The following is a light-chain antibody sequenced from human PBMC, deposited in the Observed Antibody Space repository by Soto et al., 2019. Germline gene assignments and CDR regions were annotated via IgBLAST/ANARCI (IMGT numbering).Light chain of an antibody. J-gene: IGKJ4*01. CDR2: AAS. Sequence: LSPSLGARVTIICRASQSISSYLNWYQQKPGKAPKLLIYAASSLQSGVPSRFSGSGSGTDFTLTISSLQPEDFATYYCQQSYSTLLTFGGGTKVDIK. V-gene: IGKV1-39*01. CDR1: QSISSY. CDR3: QQSYSTLLT.